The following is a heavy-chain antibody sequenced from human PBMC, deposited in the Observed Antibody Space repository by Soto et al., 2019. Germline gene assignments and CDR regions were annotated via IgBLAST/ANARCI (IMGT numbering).Heavy chain of an antibody. CDR2: IKSKTDGGTT. CDR1: GFTFSNAW. J-gene: IGHJ3*02. CDR3: TTASGGAYYDSSGPWGAFDI. D-gene: IGHD3-22*01. Sequence: QLVESGGGLVKPGGSLRLSCAASGFTFSNAWMNWVRQAPGKGLEWVGRIKSKTDGGTTDYAAPVKGRFTISRDDSXXTXYXXMNSLKTEDTAVYYCTTASGGAYYDSSGPWGAFDIWGQGTMVTVSS. V-gene: IGHV3-15*07.